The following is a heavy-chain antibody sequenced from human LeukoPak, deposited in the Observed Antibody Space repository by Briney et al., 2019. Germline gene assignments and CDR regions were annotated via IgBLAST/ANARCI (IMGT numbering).Heavy chain of an antibody. CDR3: ARGIDY. V-gene: IGHV4-38-2*02. CDR1: GYSISSGYY. J-gene: IGHJ4*02. CDR2: IYHSGST. Sequence: SETLSLTCTVSGYSISSGYYWGWIRQPPGKGLEWIGSIYHSGSTNYNPSLKSRVTISVDTSKNQFSLKLSSVTAADTAVYYCARGIDYWGRGTLVTVSS.